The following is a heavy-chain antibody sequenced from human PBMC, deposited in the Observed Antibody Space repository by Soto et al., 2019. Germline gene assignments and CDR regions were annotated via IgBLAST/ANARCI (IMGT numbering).Heavy chain of an antibody. V-gene: IGHV3-48*02. J-gene: IGHJ6*02. CDR1: GFTFSSYS. CDR2: ISSSSSTI. D-gene: IGHD3-3*01. Sequence: LRLSCAASGFTFSSYSMNWVRQAPGKGLEWVSYISSSSSTIYYADSVKGRFTISRDNAKNSLYLQMNSLRDEDTAVYYCAREYYDFWSGPHYYYGMDVWGQGTTVTVSS. CDR3: AREYYDFWSGPHYYYGMDV.